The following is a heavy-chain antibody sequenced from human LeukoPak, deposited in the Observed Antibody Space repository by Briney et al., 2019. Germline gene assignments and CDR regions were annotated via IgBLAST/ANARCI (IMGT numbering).Heavy chain of an antibody. V-gene: IGHV3-7*01. Sequence: PGGSLRLSCAASGFTFRSYWMSWVRQAPGKGLEWVANINLDGSEKYYVDSVKGRYTISRDNAKNSLYLQMRSLRAEDTAIYYCARDSPYSDSFAYDYWGQGTLVTVSS. CDR1: GFTFRSYW. J-gene: IGHJ4*02. D-gene: IGHD1-26*01. CDR3: ARDSPYSDSFAYDY. CDR2: INLDGSEK.